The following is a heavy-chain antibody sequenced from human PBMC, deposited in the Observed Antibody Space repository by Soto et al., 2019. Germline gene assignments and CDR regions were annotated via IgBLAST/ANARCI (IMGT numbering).Heavy chain of an antibody. V-gene: IGHV3-48*02. CDR3: ARPAGRVDYFEY. J-gene: IGHJ4*02. D-gene: IGHD2-15*01. Sequence: EVQLVESGGGLVQPGGSLRLSCAASGFVFSTYSMNWVRQAPGKGLEWVSYISSSSSTIYYADSVQGRFTISRDNAKNSLYLQVNSLREEDTAEYYCARPAGRVDYFEYWGQGTLVTVSS. CDR2: ISSSSSTI. CDR1: GFVFSTYS.